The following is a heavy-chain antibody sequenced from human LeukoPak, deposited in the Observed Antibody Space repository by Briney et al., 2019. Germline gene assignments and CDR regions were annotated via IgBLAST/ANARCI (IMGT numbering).Heavy chain of an antibody. Sequence: PSETLSLTCTVSGGSISSYYWSWIRQPPGKGLEWIGYIYYSGSTNYNPSLKSRVTISVDTSKNQSSLKLSSVTAADTAVYYRARERRDGYNRAVDYWGQGTLVTVSS. D-gene: IGHD5-24*01. V-gene: IGHV4-59*01. CDR3: ARERRDGYNRAVDY. CDR2: IYYSGST. CDR1: GGSISSYY. J-gene: IGHJ4*02.